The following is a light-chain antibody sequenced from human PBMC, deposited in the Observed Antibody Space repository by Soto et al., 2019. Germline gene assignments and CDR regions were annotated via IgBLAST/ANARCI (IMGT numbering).Light chain of an antibody. V-gene: IGKV1-5*03. CDR2: GAS. CDR3: QQYNDYPRT. J-gene: IGKJ1*01. Sequence: DIQMTQSPSTLSASVGDRVTITCRASQSIRSWLAWYQQKPGQAPKLLIYGASSLERGVPSRFSGSGSGTEFTLTISSLQPDDFATYYCQQYNDYPRTFGRGTKVEIK. CDR1: QSIRSW.